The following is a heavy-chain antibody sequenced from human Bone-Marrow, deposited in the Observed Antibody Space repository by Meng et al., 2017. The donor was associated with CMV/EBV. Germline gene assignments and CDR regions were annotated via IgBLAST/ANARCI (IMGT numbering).Heavy chain of an antibody. J-gene: IGHJ6*02. CDR3: ARGRSYYYGMDV. V-gene: IGHV3-33*01. CDR1: GFTFSSYG. CDR2: IWYDGSNK. Sequence: GESLKISCAASGFTFSSYGMHWVRQAPGKGLEWVAVIWYDGSNKYYADSVKGRFTISRDNSKNTLYLQMNSLRAEDTAVYYCARGRSYYYGMDVWGQGTTVTVSS.